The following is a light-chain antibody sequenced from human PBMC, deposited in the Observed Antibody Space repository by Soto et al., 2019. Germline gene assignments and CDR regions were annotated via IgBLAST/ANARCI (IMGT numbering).Light chain of an antibody. CDR2: EVA. CDR3: SSYTSSSPLYV. J-gene: IGLJ1*01. CDR1: NSDIGFYNY. Sequence: QSVLTQPASVSGSPGQSITISCTGTNSDIGFYNYVSWYQQHPGEAPKLIIYEVAKRPSGVSSRFSGSKSGNTASLTISGLQAEDEADYHCSSYTSSSPLYVFGTGTKVNVL. V-gene: IGLV2-14*01.